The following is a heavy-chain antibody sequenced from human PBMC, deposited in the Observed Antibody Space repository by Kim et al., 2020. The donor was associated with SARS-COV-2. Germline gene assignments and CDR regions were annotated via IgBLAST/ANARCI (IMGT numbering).Heavy chain of an antibody. V-gene: IGHV4-39*01. Sequence: SETLSLTCTVSGDSIGSSSYYWGWIRQSPGKGLEWIGSIYYSGNTYYNPSLKSRVTISVDTSKNQFSLRLSSVTAADTAVYYCARHRFLRFGELPFDYWAREPWSPSPQ. CDR2: IYYSGNT. D-gene: IGHD3-10*01. CDR1: GDSIGSSSYY. CDR3: ARHRFLRFGELPFDY. J-gene: IGHJ4*02.